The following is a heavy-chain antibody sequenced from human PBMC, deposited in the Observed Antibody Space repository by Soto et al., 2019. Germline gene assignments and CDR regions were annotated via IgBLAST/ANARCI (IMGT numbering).Heavy chain of an antibody. J-gene: IGHJ6*02. V-gene: IGHV1-18*01. CDR3: ARGPRKWYQLPQGYGMDV. Sequence: GASVKVSCKASGYTFTSYGISWVRQAPGQGLEWMGWISAYNGNTNYAQKLQGRATMTTDTSTSTAYMELRSLRSDDTAVYYCARGPRKWYQLPQGYGMDVWGQGTTVTV. CDR2: ISAYNGNT. D-gene: IGHD2-2*01. CDR1: GYTFTSYG.